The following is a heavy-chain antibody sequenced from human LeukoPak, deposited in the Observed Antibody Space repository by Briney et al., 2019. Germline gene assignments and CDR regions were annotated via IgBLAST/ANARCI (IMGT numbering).Heavy chain of an antibody. Sequence: SVKVSCKASGGTFSSYAISWVRQAPGQGLEWMGRIIPILGIANYAQKFQGRVTITADKSTSPAYMELSSLRSEDTAVYYCARATRITIFGVQYYFDYWGQGTLVTVSS. J-gene: IGHJ4*02. V-gene: IGHV1-69*04. CDR2: IIPILGIA. D-gene: IGHD3-3*01. CDR3: ARATRITIFGVQYYFDY. CDR1: GGTFSSYA.